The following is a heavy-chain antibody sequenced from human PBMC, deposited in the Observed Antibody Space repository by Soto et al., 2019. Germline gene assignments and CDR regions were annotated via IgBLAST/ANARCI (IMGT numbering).Heavy chain of an antibody. Sequence: PVESLKISCKGSGYIFTNYWIGWVLEMSGKGLEWMGIIYPGDSDTRYSPSFQGQVTISADKSISTAYLQWSSLKASDTAMYYCARPYSYGPPGDSWGQGSLVTVSS. CDR3: ARPYSYGPPGDS. V-gene: IGHV5-51*01. D-gene: IGHD5-18*01. J-gene: IGHJ5*01. CDR2: IYPGDSDT. CDR1: GYIFTNYW.